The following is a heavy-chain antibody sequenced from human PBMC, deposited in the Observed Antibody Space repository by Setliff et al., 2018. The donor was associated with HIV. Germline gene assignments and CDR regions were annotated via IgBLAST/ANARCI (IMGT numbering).Heavy chain of an antibody. V-gene: IGHV3-73*01. CDR1: GFTFSGAE. Sequence: GESLKISCAASGFTFSGAEIHWVRQVSGKGLEWVGRIRSKADKYATDYGASAKGRFIISRDDSKKTVYLQMSSLRAEDTAMYYGLLPCTSGWHNWADPWGQGTLVTVSS. J-gene: IGHJ5*02. CDR2: IRSKADKYAT. D-gene: IGHD6-19*01. CDR3: LLPCTSGWHNWADP.